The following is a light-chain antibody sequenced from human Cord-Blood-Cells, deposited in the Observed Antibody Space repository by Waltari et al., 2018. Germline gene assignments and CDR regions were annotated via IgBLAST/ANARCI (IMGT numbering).Light chain of an antibody. CDR2: LKSDGSH. V-gene: IGLV4-69*01. J-gene: IGLJ3*02. CDR1: SGHSSYA. CDR3: QTWGTGLRV. Sequence: QLVLTQSPSASASLGASVKLTCTLSSGHSSYAIAWHQQQPEKGHRYLMKLKSDGSHSKGDGILDRFSGSSSGAERYRTISSLQSEDEADYYCQTWGTGLRVFGGGTKLTVL.